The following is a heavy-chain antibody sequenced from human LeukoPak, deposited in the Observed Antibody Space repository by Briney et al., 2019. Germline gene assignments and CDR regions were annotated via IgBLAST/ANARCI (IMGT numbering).Heavy chain of an antibody. CDR3: ARRRDDYNFAFDI. D-gene: IGHD5-24*01. Sequence: GESLKISCKASGYNFAIYWIAWVRQMPGKGLEWMGVIYPGDSDTRYSPSFQGHVTISADKSTSAASLQWSSLKASDTAIYYCARRRDDYNFAFDIWGQGTMVTVSS. J-gene: IGHJ3*02. CDR1: GYNFAIYW. CDR2: IYPGDSDT. V-gene: IGHV5-51*01.